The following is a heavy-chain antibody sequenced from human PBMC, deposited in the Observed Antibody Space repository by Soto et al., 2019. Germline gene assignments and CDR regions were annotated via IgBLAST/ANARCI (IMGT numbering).Heavy chain of an antibody. V-gene: IGHV1-2*04. CDR2: INPNSGGT. D-gene: IGHD6-19*01. CDR1: GYTFTGYY. Sequence: ASVKVSCKASGYTFTGYYMHWVRQAPGQGLEWMGWINPNSGGTNYAQKFQGWVTMTRDTSISTAYMELSRLRSDGTAVYYCARTPGIAVAGPSDYYYYGMDVWGQGTTVTVSS. J-gene: IGHJ6*02. CDR3: ARTPGIAVAGPSDYYYYGMDV.